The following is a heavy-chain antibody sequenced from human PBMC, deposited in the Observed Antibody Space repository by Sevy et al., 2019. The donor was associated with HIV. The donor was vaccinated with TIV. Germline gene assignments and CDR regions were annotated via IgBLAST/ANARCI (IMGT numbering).Heavy chain of an antibody. CDR3: AIEEGAMPSYY. Sequence: SETLSLTCTVSGGSISSSSYYWGWIRQPPGKGLEWIGSIYYSGSTYYNPSLKRRVTISVDTSKNQFSLKLSSVTAADTAVYYCAIEEGAMPSYYWGQGTLVTVSS. V-gene: IGHV4-39*01. CDR2: IYYSGST. CDR1: GGSISSSSYY. D-gene: IGHD3-16*01. J-gene: IGHJ4*02.